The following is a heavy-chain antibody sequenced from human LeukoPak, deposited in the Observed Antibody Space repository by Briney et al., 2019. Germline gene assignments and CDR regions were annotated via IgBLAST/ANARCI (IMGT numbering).Heavy chain of an antibody. J-gene: IGHJ4*02. CDR3: ARDLEVPEYSSNWLPFDY. D-gene: IGHD6-13*01. CDR2: IIPIFGTA. Sequence: SVKVSCKASGGTFSSYAISWVRQAPGQGLEWMGRIIPIFGTANYAQKFQGRVTITTDESTSTAYMELSSLRSEDTAVYYCARDLEVPEYSSNWLPFDYWGQGTLVTVSS. V-gene: IGHV1-69*05. CDR1: GGTFSSYA.